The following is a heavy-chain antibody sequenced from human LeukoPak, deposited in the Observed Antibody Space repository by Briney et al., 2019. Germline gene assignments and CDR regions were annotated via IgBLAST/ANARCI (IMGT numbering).Heavy chain of an antibody. D-gene: IGHD2-15*01. J-gene: IGHJ3*02. V-gene: IGHV3-66*01. CDR3: ARDTWVVAFDI. CDR1: RFTVSSNY. Sequence: GGSLRLSCAASRFTVSSNYMSWVRQAPGKGLEWVSVIYSGGSTYYADPVKGRFTISRDNSKNTLYLQMNSLRAEDTAVYYCARDTWVVAFDIWGQGTMVTVSS. CDR2: IYSGGST.